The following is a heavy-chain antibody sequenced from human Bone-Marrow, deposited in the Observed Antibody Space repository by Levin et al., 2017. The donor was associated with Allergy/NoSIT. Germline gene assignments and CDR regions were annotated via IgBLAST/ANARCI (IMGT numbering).Heavy chain of an antibody. CDR3: ARGADSYAMDV. V-gene: IGHV4-34*01. CDR1: GGSISDYY. CDR2: VNHYGRT. Sequence: PSQTLSLTCAVYGGSISDYYWRWFRQSPTRGLEWIGEVNHYGRTTYSPSLDSRVTISLDTPNQQFSLSLTSVTAADTAVYCCARGADSYAMDVWRQGTTVTVSS. J-gene: IGHJ6*02.